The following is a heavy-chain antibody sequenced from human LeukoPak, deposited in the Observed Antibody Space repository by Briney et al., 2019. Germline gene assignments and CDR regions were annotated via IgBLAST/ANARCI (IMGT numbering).Heavy chain of an antibody. CDR1: GGSISSYY. CDR2: IYYSGST. Sequence: PSETLSLTCTVPGGSISSYYWSWIRQPPGKGLEWIGYIYYSGSTNYNPSLKSRVTISVDTSKNQFPLKLSSVAAADTAVYYCARVDRCSSTSCYRAYYGMDVWGQGTTVTVSS. V-gene: IGHV4-59*01. J-gene: IGHJ6*02. CDR3: ARVDRCSSTSCYRAYYGMDV. D-gene: IGHD2-2*01.